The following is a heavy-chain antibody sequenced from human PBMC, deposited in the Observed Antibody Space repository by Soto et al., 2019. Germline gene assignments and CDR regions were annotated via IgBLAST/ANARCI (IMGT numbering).Heavy chain of an antibody. CDR2: ISSSSSYI. J-gene: IGHJ6*02. V-gene: IGHV3-21*01. D-gene: IGHD6-13*01. CDR3: ARALIAAAGIPGKPYYYGMDV. Sequence: GGSLRLSCAASGFTFSSYSMNWVRQAPGKGLEWVSSISSSSSYIYYADSVKGRFTISRDNAKNSLYLQMNSLRAEDTAVYYCARALIAAAGIPGKPYYYGMDVWGQGTTVTVS. CDR1: GFTFSSYS.